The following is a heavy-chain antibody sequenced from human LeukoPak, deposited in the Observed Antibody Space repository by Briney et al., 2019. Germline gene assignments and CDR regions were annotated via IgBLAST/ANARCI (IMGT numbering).Heavy chain of an antibody. CDR3: ARDVSGSSSWVRFDY. V-gene: IGHV3-21*01. Sequence: PGGSLRLSCAASGISFSSHSMNWVRQAPGKGLECVSSISSSDTYIYYADSVKGRFTISRDNARNSLYLQMNSLRAEDTAVYYCARDVSGSSSWVRFDYWGQGTLVTVSS. D-gene: IGHD6-13*01. CDR1: GISFSSHS. CDR2: ISSSDTYI. J-gene: IGHJ4*02.